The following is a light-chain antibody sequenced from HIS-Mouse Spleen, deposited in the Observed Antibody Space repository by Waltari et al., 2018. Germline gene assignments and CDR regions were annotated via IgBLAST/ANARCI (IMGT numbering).Light chain of an antibody. Sequence: QSALTQPRSVAGSPGQAVHISCTGTSSDVGGYHYFLWYQQHPGKAPKLMIYDVCKRPSGVPDRFSGSKSGNTASLTISGLQAEDEADYYCCSYAGSYTWVFGGGTKLTVL. CDR2: DVC. V-gene: IGLV2-11*01. CDR3: CSYAGSYTWV. CDR1: SSDVGGYHY. J-gene: IGLJ3*02.